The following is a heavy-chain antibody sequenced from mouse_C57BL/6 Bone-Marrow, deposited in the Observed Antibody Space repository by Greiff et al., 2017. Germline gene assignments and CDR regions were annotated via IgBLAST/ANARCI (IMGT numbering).Heavy chain of an antibody. CDR1: GYAFSSYW. CDR3: ATGWVPWFAY. V-gene: IGHV1-80*01. CDR2: IYPGDGDT. Sequence: VKLMESGAELVKPGASVKISCKASGYAFSSYWMNWVKQRPGKGLEWIGQIYPGDGDTNYNGKFKGKATLTADKSSSTAYMQLSSLTSEDSAVYFCATGWVPWFAYWGQGTLVTVSA. D-gene: IGHD1-1*02. J-gene: IGHJ3*01.